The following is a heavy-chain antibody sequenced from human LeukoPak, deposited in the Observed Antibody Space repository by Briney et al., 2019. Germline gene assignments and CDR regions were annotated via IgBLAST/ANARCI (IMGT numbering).Heavy chain of an antibody. J-gene: IGHJ4*02. CDR2: ISSTSSYI. V-gene: IGHV3-21*04. CDR3: AKDGADYDSDYFDY. D-gene: IGHD3-3*01. CDR1: GFTFSSYN. Sequence: GGSLRLSCAASGFTFSSYNMNWVRQAPGKGLEWVSSISSTSSYIYYTDSVKGRFTISRDNSKNTLYLQINSLRAEDTAVYYCAKDGADYDSDYFDYWGQGTLVTVSS.